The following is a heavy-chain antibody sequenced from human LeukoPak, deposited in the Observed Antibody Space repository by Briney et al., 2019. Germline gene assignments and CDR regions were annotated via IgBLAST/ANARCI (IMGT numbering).Heavy chain of an antibody. CDR3: ERVGADAFDI. CDR2: ISSSGGST. V-gene: IGHV3-23*01. Sequence: GGSLRLPCAASGFTFSSYAMSWVRQAPGKGLEWVSAISSSGGSTYYADSVKGRFTISRDNSKNTLYLQMNSLRAEDTAVYYCERVGADAFDIWGQGTMVTVSS. D-gene: IGHD1-26*01. CDR1: GFTFSSYA. J-gene: IGHJ3*02.